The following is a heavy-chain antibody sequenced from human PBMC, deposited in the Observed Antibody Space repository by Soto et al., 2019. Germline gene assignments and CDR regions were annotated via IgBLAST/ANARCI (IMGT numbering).Heavy chain of an antibody. J-gene: IGHJ6*02. D-gene: IGHD6-13*01. CDR3: ARDFYSSSWYPSYGMDV. CDR1: GYTFTSYA. V-gene: IGHV1-3*01. Sequence: ASVKVSCKASGYTFTSYAMHWVRQAPGQRLEWMGWINAGNGNTKYSQKFQGRVTITRDTSASTAYMELSSLRSEDTAVYYCARDFYSSSWYPSYGMDVWGQGTTVTVSS. CDR2: INAGNGNT.